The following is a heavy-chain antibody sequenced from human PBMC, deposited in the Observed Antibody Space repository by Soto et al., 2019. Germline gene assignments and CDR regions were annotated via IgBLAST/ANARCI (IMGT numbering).Heavy chain of an antibody. CDR1: GFTFSSYD. CDR2: IGTAGDT. CDR3: ARSLFWGHTVTYYHYYMDV. D-gene: IGHD4-17*01. J-gene: IGHJ6*03. V-gene: IGHV3-13*01. Sequence: GGSLRLSCAASGFTFSSYDMHWVRQATGKGLEWVSAIGTAGDTYYPGSVKIRFTISRENAKNSLYIQMNSLRAGDTAVYYCARSLFWGHTVTYYHYYMDVWGKGTTVTVSS.